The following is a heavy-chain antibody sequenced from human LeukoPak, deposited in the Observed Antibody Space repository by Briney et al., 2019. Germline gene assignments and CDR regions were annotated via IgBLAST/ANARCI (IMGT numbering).Heavy chain of an antibody. CDR3: AREGNDSSGYSDAFDI. Sequence: SETLSLTCTVSGGSISRYYWSWIRQPPGKGLEGIGYIYYSGSTNYNPSLKSRGTISVDTSKNQFSLKLSSVTAADTAVYYCAREGNDSSGYSDAFDIWGQGTMVTVSS. CDR1: GGSISRYY. V-gene: IGHV4-59*01. J-gene: IGHJ3*02. D-gene: IGHD3-22*01. CDR2: IYYSGST.